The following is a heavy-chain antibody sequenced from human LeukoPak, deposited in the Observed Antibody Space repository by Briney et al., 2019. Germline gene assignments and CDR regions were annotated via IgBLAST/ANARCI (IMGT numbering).Heavy chain of an antibody. V-gene: IGHV1-2*02. J-gene: IGHJ6*02. CDR1: GYTFTFYY. CDR2: INPNSGGT. D-gene: IGHD6-13*01. Sequence: ASVTVSFKASGYTFTFYYMHWVRQAPGQGLEWMGWINPNSGGTNYAQKFQGRVTMTMDRSISTAYMELSRLRSDDTAVYYCARDHSSSWGWNGMDVWGQGTTVTVS. CDR3: ARDHSSSWGWNGMDV.